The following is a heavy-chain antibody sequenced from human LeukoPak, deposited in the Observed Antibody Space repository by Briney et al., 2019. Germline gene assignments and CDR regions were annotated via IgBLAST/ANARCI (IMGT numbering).Heavy chain of an antibody. CDR1: GYYFNNW. J-gene: IGHJ4*02. CDR2: IHPVNSDT. CDR3: GRQDGYGTYYFDY. Sequence: GESPEISRQGSGYYFNNWIGWVRQMPGKGLDWMGFIHPVNSDTRYHPSLQGQVTSSADKSISTAYLQWSSLKASGTAMYYCGRQDGYGTYYFDYWGQGTLVSVSS. D-gene: IGHD5-24*01. V-gene: IGHV5-51*01.